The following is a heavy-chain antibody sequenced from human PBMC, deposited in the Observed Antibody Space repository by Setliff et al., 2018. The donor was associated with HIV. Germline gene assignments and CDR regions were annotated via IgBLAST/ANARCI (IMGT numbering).Heavy chain of an antibody. V-gene: IGHV1-69*10. CDR3: ARKAGTTLHYHYYYMDV. J-gene: IGHJ6*03. CDR2: IVPVLNRA. CDR1: GGTFRTYG. Sequence: WASVKVSCKASGGTFRTYGVSWVRLAPGQGLEWMGGIVPVLNRADYAQRFHGRVTITADESTNTVYMELRSLTPEDTAIYYCARKAGTTLHYHYYYMDVWGKGTTVTVSS. D-gene: IGHD1-7*01.